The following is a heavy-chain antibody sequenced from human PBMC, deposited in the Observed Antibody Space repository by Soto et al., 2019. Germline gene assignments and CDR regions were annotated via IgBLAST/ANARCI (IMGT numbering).Heavy chain of an antibody. CDR2: LYYSGST. CDR1: GGSIRSSSYY. D-gene: IGHD6-13*01. J-gene: IGHJ5*02. V-gene: IGHV4-39*01. CDR3: ARHAFRYSSSCYNWFYP. Sequence: QLQLQESGPGLVKPSETLSLTCTVSGGSIRSSSYYWGWIRQPPGKRLEWIGSLYYSGSTYYNPSLTSRVIISLDTYKNQFSLKRRSVTAADTAVYYCARHAFRYSSSCYNWFYPWGQGTLVTVSS.